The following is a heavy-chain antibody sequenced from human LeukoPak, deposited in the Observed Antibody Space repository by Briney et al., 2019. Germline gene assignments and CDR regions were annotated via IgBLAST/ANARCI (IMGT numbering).Heavy chain of an antibody. CDR3: ARDTVGYSSSWYVPFDY. J-gene: IGHJ4*02. D-gene: IGHD6-13*01. CDR1: GYTFTGYY. Sequence: ASVKVSCKASGYTFTGYYMHWVRQAPGQGPEWMGWINPSSGDTNYAQKFQGRVTMTRDTSINTAYMELSSLRSDDTAVYYCARDTVGYSSSWYVPFDYWGQGTLVTVSS. CDR2: INPSSGDT. V-gene: IGHV1-2*02.